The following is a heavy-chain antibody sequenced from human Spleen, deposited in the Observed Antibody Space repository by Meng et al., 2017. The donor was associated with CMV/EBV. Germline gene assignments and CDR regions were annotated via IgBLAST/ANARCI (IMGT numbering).Heavy chain of an antibody. CDR1: GGTFSSYA. J-gene: IGHJ4*02. CDR2: IIPIFGTA. D-gene: IGHD2-2*01. V-gene: IGHV1-69*05. CDR3: ARGGRRQRLYCSSTSCSLFDY. Sequence: SVKVSCKASGGTFSSYAISWVRQAPGQGLEWMGGIIPIFGTANYAQKFQGRVTITTDESTSTAYMELSGLRSEDTAGYYCARGGRRQRLYCSSTSCSLFDYWGQGTLVTVSS.